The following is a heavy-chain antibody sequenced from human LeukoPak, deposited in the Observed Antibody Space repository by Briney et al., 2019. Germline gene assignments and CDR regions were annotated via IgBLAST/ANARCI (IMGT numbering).Heavy chain of an antibody. CDR2: IYYSGST. V-gene: IGHV4-59*01. CDR1: GGSISSYY. CDR3: AGSIAAPGFDY. D-gene: IGHD6-6*01. J-gene: IGHJ4*02. Sequence: SETLSLTCTVSGGSISSYYWSWIRQPPGKGLEWIGYIYYSGSTNYNPSLKSRVTISVDTSKNQFSLKLSSVTAADTAVYYCAGSIAAPGFDYLGQGTLV.